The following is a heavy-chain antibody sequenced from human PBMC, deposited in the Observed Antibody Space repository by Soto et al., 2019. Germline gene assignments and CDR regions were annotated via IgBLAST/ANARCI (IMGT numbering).Heavy chain of an antibody. Sequence: PGESLKISCKGSGYSFTSYWISWVRQKPGKGLEWMGRIDPSESDTKYSPSFQGQVTISADKSISTAYLQWSSLKASDTAMYYCVRDYDSSGYPRYYFDYWGQGTLVTVSS. D-gene: IGHD3-22*01. J-gene: IGHJ4*02. CDR1: GYSFTSYW. CDR2: IDPSESDT. V-gene: IGHV5-10-1*04. CDR3: VRDYDSSGYPRYYFDY.